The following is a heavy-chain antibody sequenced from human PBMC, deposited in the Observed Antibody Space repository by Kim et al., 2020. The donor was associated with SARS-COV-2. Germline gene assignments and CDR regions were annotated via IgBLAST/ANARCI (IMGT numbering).Heavy chain of an antibody. CDR3: ARQGKGEAYMDV. J-gene: IGHJ6*03. V-gene: IGHV4-59*08. D-gene: IGHD3-16*01. Sequence: YTPPLKSRVTIAVDTSKNQFSLKLSSVTAADTAVYYCARQGKGEAYMDVWGKGTTVTVSS.